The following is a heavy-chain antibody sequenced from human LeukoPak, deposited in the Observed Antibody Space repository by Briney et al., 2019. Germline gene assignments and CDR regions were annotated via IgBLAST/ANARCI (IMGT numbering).Heavy chain of an antibody. D-gene: IGHD3-10*01. CDR1: GFTFCSYA. J-gene: IGHJ6*04. V-gene: IGHV3-23*01. CDR2: ICGSGGRT. Sequence: GGSLRLSCAASGFTFCSYAMSWVRQAPGKGLEWVSAICGSGGRTYYADSVKGRFTISRDNSKNTLYLKMNSLRAEDTAVYYCAKNLGSGSYYNVDYYYYGMDVWGKGTTVTVSS. CDR3: AKNLGSGSYYNVDYYYYGMDV.